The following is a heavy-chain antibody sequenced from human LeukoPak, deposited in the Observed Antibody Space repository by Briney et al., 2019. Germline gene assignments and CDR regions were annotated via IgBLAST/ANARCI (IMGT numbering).Heavy chain of an antibody. Sequence: ASVKVSCKASGYTFTSHVINWVRQAPGQGPEWMGWISTSTGDTKYTQKFQGRVTLTTDTSTSTAYMELSSLRSDDTAVYYCARDDNYGIFVNVDYWGQGTLVTVSS. J-gene: IGHJ4*02. V-gene: IGHV1-18*01. D-gene: IGHD4-11*01. CDR2: ISTSTGDT. CDR1: GYTFTSHV. CDR3: ARDDNYGIFVNVDY.